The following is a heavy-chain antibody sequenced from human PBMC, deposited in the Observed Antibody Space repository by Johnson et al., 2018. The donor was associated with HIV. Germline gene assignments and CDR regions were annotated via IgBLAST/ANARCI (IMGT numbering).Heavy chain of an antibody. CDR3: ARVVVVVATVRVGAFDI. CDR1: GFTFSSYA. V-gene: IGHV3-20*04. J-gene: IGHJ3*02. CDR2: INWNGGST. Sequence: VQLVESGGGLVQPGGSLRLSCAASGFTFSSYAMSWVRQAPGKGLEWVSDINWNGGSTGYADSVKGRFTISRDNAKKSLYLQMNSLRAEDTALYYCARVVVVVATVRVGAFDIWGQGTMVTVSS. D-gene: IGHD2-15*01.